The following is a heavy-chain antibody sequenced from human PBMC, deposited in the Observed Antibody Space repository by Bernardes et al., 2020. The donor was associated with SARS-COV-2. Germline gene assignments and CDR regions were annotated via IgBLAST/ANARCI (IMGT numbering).Heavy chain of an antibody. CDR2: IYYSGST. CDR3: ATQTSGGFDP. Sequence: SETLSLTCTVSGGSLSSDYWSWIRQPPGKGLEWIGYIYYSGSTNYNPSLKSRVTISVDTSKNQFSLKVTSVTAADTAVYYCATQTSGGFDPWGQGTLVTVSP. CDR1: GGSLSSDY. J-gene: IGHJ5*02. D-gene: IGHD3-10*01. V-gene: IGHV4-59*01.